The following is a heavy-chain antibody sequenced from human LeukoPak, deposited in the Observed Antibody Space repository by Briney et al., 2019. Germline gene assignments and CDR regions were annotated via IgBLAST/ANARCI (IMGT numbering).Heavy chain of an antibody. CDR1: GYTFTSYD. Sequence: ASVKVSCKASGYTFTSYDINWVRQATGQGLEWKGWMNPNSGNTAYAQKFQGRVTMTRSTSIITAYMELSSLRSEDTAVYYCARGPNPLSGIDYWGQGTLVTVSS. V-gene: IGHV1-8*01. CDR3: ARGPNPLSGIDY. J-gene: IGHJ4*02. CDR2: MNPNSGNT. D-gene: IGHD2/OR15-2a*01.